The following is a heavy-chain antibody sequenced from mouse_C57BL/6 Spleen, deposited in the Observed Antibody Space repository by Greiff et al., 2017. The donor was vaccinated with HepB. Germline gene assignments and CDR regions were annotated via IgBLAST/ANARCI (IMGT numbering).Heavy chain of an antibody. J-gene: IGHJ1*03. Sequence: QVQLQQPGAELVKPGASVKLSCKASGYTFTSYWMQWVKQRPGQGLEWIGEIDPSDSYTNYNQKFKGKATLTVDTSSSTAYMQLSSLKSEDSAVYYCARSWQLRPYWYFDVWGTGTTVTVSS. CDR2: IDPSDSYT. CDR1: GYTFTSYW. D-gene: IGHD3-2*02. CDR3: ARSWQLRPYWYFDV. V-gene: IGHV1-50*01.